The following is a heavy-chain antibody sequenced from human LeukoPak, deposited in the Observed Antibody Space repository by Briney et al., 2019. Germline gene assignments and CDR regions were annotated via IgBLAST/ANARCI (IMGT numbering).Heavy chain of an antibody. J-gene: IGHJ4*02. V-gene: IGHV3-23*01. Sequence: GGSLRLSCAASGFTFSSYAMSWVRQAPGKGLEWVSAISGSGGSTHYADSVKGRFTISRDNSKNTLYLQMNSLRAEDTAVYYCAKDLNRVITGSFDYWGQGTLVTVSS. CDR1: GFTFSSYA. CDR2: ISGSGGST. CDR3: AKDLNRVITGSFDY. D-gene: IGHD3-16*01.